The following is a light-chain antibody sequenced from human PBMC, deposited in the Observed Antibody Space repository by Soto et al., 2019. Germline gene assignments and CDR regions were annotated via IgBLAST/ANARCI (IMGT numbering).Light chain of an antibody. J-gene: IGLJ2*01. Sequence: QSALTQPPSASGTPGQRVTISCSGSSSNIGSNYVYWYQQLPGTAPKLLIYRNNQRPSGVPDRFSGSKPGTSASLAISGLRSEDEADYYCAAWDDSLSGPVFGGGTKLTVL. CDR3: AAWDDSLSGPV. CDR2: RNN. V-gene: IGLV1-47*01. CDR1: SSNIGSNY.